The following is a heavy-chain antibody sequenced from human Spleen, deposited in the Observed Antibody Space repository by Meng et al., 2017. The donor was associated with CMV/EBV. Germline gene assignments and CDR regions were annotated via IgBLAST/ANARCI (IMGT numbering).Heavy chain of an antibody. Sequence: SETLSLTCTVSGGSISSSSYYWGWIRQPPGKGLEWIGSIYYSGSTYYNPSLKSRVTISVDTSKNQFSLKLSSVTAADTAVYYCARYPGIVVVPAEFDYWGQGTLVTVSS. D-gene: IGHD2-2*01. CDR2: IYYSGST. CDR3: ARYPGIVVVPAEFDY. V-gene: IGHV4-39*07. CDR1: GGSISSSSYY. J-gene: IGHJ4*02.